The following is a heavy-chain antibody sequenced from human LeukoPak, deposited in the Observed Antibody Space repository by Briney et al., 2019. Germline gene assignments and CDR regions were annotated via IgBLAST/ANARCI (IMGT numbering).Heavy chain of an antibody. D-gene: IGHD6-13*01. V-gene: IGHV3-15*01. CDR1: GFIFSDAW. J-gene: IGHJ4*02. CDR3: TTHRDYSSSPTFDY. Sequence: GGCLRLSCAASGFIFSDAWMSWVRQAPGKGLEWVRRIKIKTEGGTTDYAAPVQGGFTISRDDSKTTLYLQMNSLKTEDTAVYYCTTHRDYSSSPTFDYWGQGTLVTVSS. CDR2: IKIKTEGGTT.